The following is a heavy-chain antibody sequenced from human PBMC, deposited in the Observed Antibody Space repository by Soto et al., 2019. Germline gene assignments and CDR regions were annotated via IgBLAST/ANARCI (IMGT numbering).Heavy chain of an antibody. D-gene: IGHD5-12*01. Sequence: QVQLVQSGAEVKKPGASVKVSCKASGYTFTSYGISWVRQAPGQGLEWMGWISAYNGNTNYAQKLQGRVTMATATSTSTANMELRSLRSDDTAVYYCARDSEMATMYLAWYWGQGTLVTVSS. V-gene: IGHV1-18*01. J-gene: IGHJ4*02. CDR1: GYTFTSYG. CDR3: ARDSEMATMYLAWY. CDR2: ISAYNGNT.